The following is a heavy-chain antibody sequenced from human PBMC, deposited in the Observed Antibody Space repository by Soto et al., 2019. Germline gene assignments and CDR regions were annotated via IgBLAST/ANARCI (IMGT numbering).Heavy chain of an antibody. D-gene: IGHD2-21*02. CDR3: ARLGDWCGGY. Sequence: QVQLQESGPGLVKPSQTLSLTCTVSGGSISSGKYFWSWIRQHPGKGLEWIGYIFYSGSTYYNPSLKSRVTISVDTSKNQFSMKLSSMTAADTAVYYCARLGDWCGGYWGQGTLVTVSS. J-gene: IGHJ4*02. CDR1: GGSISSGKYF. V-gene: IGHV4-31*03. CDR2: IFYSGST.